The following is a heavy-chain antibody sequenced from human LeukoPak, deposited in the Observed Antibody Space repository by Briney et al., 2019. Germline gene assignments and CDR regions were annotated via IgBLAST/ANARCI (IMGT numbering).Heavy chain of an antibody. Sequence: SETLSLTCAVYGGSFSGYYWSWIRQPPGKGLEWIGEINHSGSTNYNPSLKSRVTISVDTSKNQFSLKLSSVTAADTAVYYCARDSHDSSGYYHIGDYWGQGTLVTVSS. CDR3: ARDSHDSSGYYHIGDY. V-gene: IGHV4-34*01. CDR1: GGSFSGYY. D-gene: IGHD3-22*01. J-gene: IGHJ4*02. CDR2: INHSGST.